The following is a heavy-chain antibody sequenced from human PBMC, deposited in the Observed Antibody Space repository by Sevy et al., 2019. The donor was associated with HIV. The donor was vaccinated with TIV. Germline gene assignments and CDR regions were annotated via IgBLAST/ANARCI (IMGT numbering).Heavy chain of an antibody. Sequence: SETLSLPCAVYGESFSNYYWSWIRLSPGKGLESIGEIDHSGRSDYNPSPKSRVTMSGDTSKNQFSLKLTSVTAADTAVYYCARGPKPLRSDYGDYRGVGYYFDSWGQGTLVTVSS. D-gene: IGHD4-17*01. CDR3: ARGPKPLRSDYGDYRGVGYYFDS. V-gene: IGHV4-34*01. CDR2: IDHSGRS. CDR1: GESFSNYY. J-gene: IGHJ4*02.